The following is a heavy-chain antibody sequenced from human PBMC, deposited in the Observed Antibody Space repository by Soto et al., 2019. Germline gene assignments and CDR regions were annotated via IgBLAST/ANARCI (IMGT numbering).Heavy chain of an antibody. CDR3: ASADYGGIPDAFDI. D-gene: IGHD4-17*01. V-gene: IGHV4-31*03. J-gene: IGHJ3*02. CDR2: IYYSGST. Sequence: KASESLSLTCTVSGGSIVSGGYYLICIRQDPGKGLEWIGYIYYSGSTYYNPSLKSRVTISVDTSKNQFSLKLSSVTAADTAVYYCASADYGGIPDAFDIWGQGTMVTVSS. CDR1: GGSIVSGGYY.